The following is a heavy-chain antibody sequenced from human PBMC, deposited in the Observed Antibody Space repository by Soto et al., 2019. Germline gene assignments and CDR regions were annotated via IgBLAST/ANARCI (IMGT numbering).Heavy chain of an antibody. V-gene: IGHV3-11*06. CDR1: GFTFSDYY. CDR3: ARIPILTGYYFSFDY. CDR2: IGSTNTYT. J-gene: IGHJ4*02. D-gene: IGHD3-9*01. Sequence: QVQLVESGGGLVEPGGSLRLSCAASGFTFSDYYMSWIRQAPGKGLEWVSYIGSTNTYTNYADSVKGRFTISRDSAKNSLYLQMNSLRPEDTAVYYCARIPILTGYYFSFDYWGQGTLVTVSS.